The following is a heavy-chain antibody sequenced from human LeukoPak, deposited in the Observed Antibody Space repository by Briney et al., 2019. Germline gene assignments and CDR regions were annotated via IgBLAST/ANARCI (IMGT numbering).Heavy chain of an antibody. Sequence: QPGRSLRLSCAASGFTFSSYAMHWVRQAPVKGLEWVAVISYDGSNKYYADSVKGRFTISRDNSKNTLYLQMNSLRAEDTAVYYCARDNVYSXGFYXDXWGQGTLVTVS. V-gene: IGHV3-30-3*01. CDR2: ISYDGSNK. CDR1: GFTFSSYA. J-gene: IGHJ4*02. CDR3: ARDNVYSXGFYXDX. D-gene: IGHD5-18*01.